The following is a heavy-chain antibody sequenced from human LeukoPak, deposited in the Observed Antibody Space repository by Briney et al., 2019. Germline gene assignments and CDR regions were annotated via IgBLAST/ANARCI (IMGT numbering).Heavy chain of an antibody. D-gene: IGHD5-24*01. Sequence: GGSLRLSCAASGFTLSSYAMSWVRQAPGKGLEWVSAISDTGNTYHADSVKGRFTISRDSSKNTLFLQMHSLRAEDTAVYFCAGRRDGYNWAFDIWGQVTMVTVSS. V-gene: IGHV3-23*01. CDR1: GFTLSSYA. J-gene: IGHJ3*02. CDR2: ISDTGNT. CDR3: AGRRDGYNWAFDI.